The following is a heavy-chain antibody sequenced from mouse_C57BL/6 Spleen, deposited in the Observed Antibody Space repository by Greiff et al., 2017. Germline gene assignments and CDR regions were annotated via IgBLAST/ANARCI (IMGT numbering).Heavy chain of an antibody. J-gene: IGHJ4*01. D-gene: IGHD1-1*01. CDR1: GSTFTDYY. CDR3: ARVYCYGSGYPYYAIDY. Sequence: QVQLQQSGAELVKPGASVTISCKASGSTFTDYYINWVKQRHGQGLAWIGKIGPGSGSTSYNEKFKGKATLTADKSSSTAYMQLSSLTSEDSPVYFSARVYCYGSGYPYYAIDYWGQGPSVTVSS. CDR2: IGPGSGST. V-gene: IGHV1-77*01.